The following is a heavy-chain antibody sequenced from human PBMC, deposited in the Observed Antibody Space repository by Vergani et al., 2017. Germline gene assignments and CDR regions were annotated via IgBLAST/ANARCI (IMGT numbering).Heavy chain of an antibody. CDR1: GGSISSYY. J-gene: IGHJ6*03. CDR2: IYYSGGT. V-gene: IGHV4-59*01. Sequence: QVQLQESGPGLVKPSETLSLTCTVSGGSISSYYWSWIRQPPGTGLEWIGYIYYSGGTNYNPTLKIRVTISVDTSKNQFSLKLSSVTAADTAVYYCARVVVVPAAIHYYYYYYMDVWGKGTTVTVSS. CDR3: ARVVVVPAAIHYYYYYYMDV. D-gene: IGHD2-2*01.